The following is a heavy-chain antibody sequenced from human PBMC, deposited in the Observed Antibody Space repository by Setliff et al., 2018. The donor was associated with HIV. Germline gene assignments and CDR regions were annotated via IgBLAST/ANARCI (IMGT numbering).Heavy chain of an antibody. CDR3: ARDHVVCSGGTCRSEDPYYYYYMNL. D-gene: IGHD2-15*01. V-gene: IGHV1-18*01. CDR1: GYNFTNYG. Sequence: ASVKVSCKASGYNFTNYGIGWVRQAPGQGLEYLGWIGTYSGNTDCAQSVQGRVTMTRDTSTGTVYMDLRSLRSDDTAMYYCARDHVVCSGGTCRSEDPYYYYYMNLWGEGTTVTVSS. CDR2: IGTYSGNT. J-gene: IGHJ6*03.